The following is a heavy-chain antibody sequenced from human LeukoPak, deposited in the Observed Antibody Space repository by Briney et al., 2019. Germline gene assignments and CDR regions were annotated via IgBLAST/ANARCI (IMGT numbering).Heavy chain of an antibody. Sequence: SGGSLRLSCAASGFTFSSYAMHWVRQAPGKGLEWVAVISYDGSNKYYADSVKGRFTISRDNSKNTLYLQMNSLRAEDTAVYYCAKDKELWPPYGMDVWGQGTTVTVSS. J-gene: IGHJ6*02. D-gene: IGHD5-18*01. CDR2: ISYDGSNK. CDR1: GFTFSSYA. V-gene: IGHV3-30-3*01. CDR3: AKDKELWPPYGMDV.